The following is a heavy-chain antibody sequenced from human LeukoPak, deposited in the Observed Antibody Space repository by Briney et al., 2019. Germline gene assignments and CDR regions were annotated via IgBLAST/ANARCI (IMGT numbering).Heavy chain of an antibody. CDR1: GGSISSGGYS. Sequence: PSQTLSLTCAVSGGSISSGGYSWSWIRQPPGKGLEWIGYIYHSGSTYYNPSLKSRVTISVDRSKNQFSLRLSSVTAADTAVYYCAGAVTTPIHFYYGMDVWGQGTTVTVSS. CDR2: IYHSGST. J-gene: IGHJ6*02. CDR3: AGAVTTPIHFYYGMDV. V-gene: IGHV4-30-2*01. D-gene: IGHD4-17*01.